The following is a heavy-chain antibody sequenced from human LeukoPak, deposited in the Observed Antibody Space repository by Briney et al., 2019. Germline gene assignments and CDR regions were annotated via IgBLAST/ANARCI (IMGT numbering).Heavy chain of an antibody. J-gene: IGHJ6*02. Sequence: SETLSLTFAVYGGSFSGYYWSWIRQPPGKGLAWIGEINHSGSTNYNPSLKSRVTISVDTSKNQFSLKLSSVTAADTAVYYCARLQITMIVVVTAFDYYGMDVWGQGTTVTVSS. D-gene: IGHD3-22*01. CDR3: ARLQITMIVVVTAFDYYGMDV. V-gene: IGHV4-34*01. CDR1: GGSFSGYY. CDR2: INHSGST.